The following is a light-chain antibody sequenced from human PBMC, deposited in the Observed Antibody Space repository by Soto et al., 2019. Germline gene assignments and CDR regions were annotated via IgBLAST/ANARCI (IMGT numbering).Light chain of an antibody. Sequence: ELVMTQSPATLSVSPGERATLSCRASQSVSSDLAWYHQKPGQAPRLLIYGASTRATGISARFSGSGSGTEFTLTISSLQSEDFAVYYCQQYNNWPRTFGQGTKVDIK. V-gene: IGKV3-15*01. J-gene: IGKJ1*01. CDR1: QSVSSD. CDR3: QQYNNWPRT. CDR2: GAS.